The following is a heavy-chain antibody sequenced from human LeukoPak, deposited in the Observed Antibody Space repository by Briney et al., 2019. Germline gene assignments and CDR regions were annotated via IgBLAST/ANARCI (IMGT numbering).Heavy chain of an antibody. Sequence: HTGGSLRLSCVASGFTFTNAWMTWVRQAPGKGLEWVAAISFDATNEHYADSVTGRFTISRDNSIHTVYLQMNSLRTDDTAVYYCTRDSGSDVLDFWGQGTLVTVSS. CDR1: GFTFTNAW. CDR3: TRDSGSDVLDF. CDR2: ISFDATNE. J-gene: IGHJ4*02. V-gene: IGHV3-30*03. D-gene: IGHD6-19*01.